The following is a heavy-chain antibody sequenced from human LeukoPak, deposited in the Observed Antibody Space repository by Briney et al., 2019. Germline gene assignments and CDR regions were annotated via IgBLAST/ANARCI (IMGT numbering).Heavy chain of an antibody. Sequence: PSETLSLTCTVSGGSISSYYWSWVRQPPGKGLEWIGFVYYTGSTNYSPSLKSRVTISVDTSKNQFSLKLSSVTAADTAVYYCARGVAIAPQTFDYWGQGTLVTVSS. CDR3: ARGVAIAPQTFDY. V-gene: IGHV4-59*01. CDR1: GGSISSYY. J-gene: IGHJ4*02. D-gene: IGHD2-21*01. CDR2: VYYTGST.